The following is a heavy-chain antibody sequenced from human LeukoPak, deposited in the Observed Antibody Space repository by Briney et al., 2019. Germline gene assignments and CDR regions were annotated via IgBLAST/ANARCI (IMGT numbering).Heavy chain of an antibody. CDR3: ARHARRITMIVVAHRSRAFDI. Sequence: SETLSLTCAVYGGSFSGYYWSWIRQPPGKGLEWIGEINHSGSTNYNPSLKSRVTISVDTSKNQFSLKLSSVTAADTAVYYCARHARRITMIVVAHRSRAFDIWGQGTMVTVSS. J-gene: IGHJ3*02. D-gene: IGHD3-22*01. V-gene: IGHV4-34*01. CDR1: GGSFSGYY. CDR2: INHSGST.